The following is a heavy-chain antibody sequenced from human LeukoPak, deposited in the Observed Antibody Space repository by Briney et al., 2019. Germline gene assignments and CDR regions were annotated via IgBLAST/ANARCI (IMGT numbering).Heavy chain of an antibody. J-gene: IGHJ4*02. CDR3: ARDRCGTSCYRYYFDY. CDR2: IKQDGSEK. CDR1: GFTLSSYW. V-gene: IGHV3-7*05. Sequence: PGGSLTLSCAASGFTLSSYWMSWVRQAPGKGLEWVANIKQDGSEKYYVDSVKGRFTISRDNAKNSLYLQLNSLRAEDTAVYYCARDRCGTSCYRYYFDYWGQGTLVTVSS. D-gene: IGHD2-15*01.